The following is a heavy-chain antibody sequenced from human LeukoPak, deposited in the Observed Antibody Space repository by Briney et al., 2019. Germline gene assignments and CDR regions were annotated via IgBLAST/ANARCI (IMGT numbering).Heavy chain of an antibody. CDR2: ISSSGSTI. CDR3: ARDSYDILTGSESFDY. Sequence: GGSLRLSCAASGFTFSDYYMSWIRQAPGKGLGWVSYISSSGSTIYYADSVKGRFTISRDNAKNSLYLQMNSLRAEDTAVYYCARDSYDILTGSESFDYWGQGTLVTVSS. J-gene: IGHJ4*02. D-gene: IGHD3-9*01. CDR1: GFTFSDYY. V-gene: IGHV3-11*01.